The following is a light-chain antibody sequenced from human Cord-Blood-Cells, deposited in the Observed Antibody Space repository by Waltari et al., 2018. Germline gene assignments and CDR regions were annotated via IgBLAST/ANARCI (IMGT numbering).Light chain of an antibody. CDR3: QQYVSSQFT. Sequence: EIVLTQSPGTLSLSPGERATLSGRASQSVSRSYLAWYQQIPGQTPRLLIYGASSRATGIPDRFSGRGSGTYFTRPIIIREPEDLAVYYCQQYVSSQFTCGPGTKVDIK. CDR2: GAS. CDR1: QSVSRSY. V-gene: IGKV3-20*01. J-gene: IGKJ3*01.